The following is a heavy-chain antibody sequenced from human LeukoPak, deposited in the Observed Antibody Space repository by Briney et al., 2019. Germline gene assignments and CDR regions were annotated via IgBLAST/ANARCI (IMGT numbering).Heavy chain of an antibody. CDR2: VYYSGST. Sequence: SETLSLTCTVSGGSMRSTSYFWGWIRQPPGKGLEWIGTVYYSGSTYYSPSLKSRVTISLDTSKNQFSLKLTSVTAADTAVYYCATLYGYARSWSHFNYWGQGTLVTVSS. CDR1: GGSMRSTSYF. CDR3: ATLYGYARSWSHFNY. D-gene: IGHD2-8*01. J-gene: IGHJ4*02. V-gene: IGHV4-39*01.